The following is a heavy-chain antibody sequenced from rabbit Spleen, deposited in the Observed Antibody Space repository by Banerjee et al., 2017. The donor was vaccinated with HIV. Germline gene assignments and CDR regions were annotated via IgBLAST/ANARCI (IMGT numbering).Heavy chain of an antibody. CDR3: ARDTSSSFSSYGMDL. D-gene: IGHD1-1*01. Sequence: EQLEESGGGLVQPEGSLTLTCKASGFSFSDRDVMCWVRQAPGKGLEWIVCIDSGSSGFTYFASWAKGRFTISKTSSTTVTLQMTRLTAADTATYFCARDTSSSFSSYGMDLWGQGTLVTVS. J-gene: IGHJ6*01. V-gene: IGHV1S45*01. CDR2: IDSGSSGFT. CDR1: GFSFSDRDV.